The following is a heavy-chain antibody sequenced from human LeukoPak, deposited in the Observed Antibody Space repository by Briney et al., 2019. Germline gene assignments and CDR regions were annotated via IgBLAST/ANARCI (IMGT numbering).Heavy chain of an antibody. D-gene: IGHD2-15*01. CDR1: GYTFTSYD. J-gene: IGHJ3*02. CDR3: ARGPGIGYWAEEATAFDI. CDR2: MNPNSGNT. Sequence: ASVKVSCTASGYTFTSYDINWVRQATGQGLEWMGWMNPNSGNTGYAQKFQGRVTMTRNTSISTAYMELSSLRSEDTAVYYCARGPGIGYWAEEATAFDIWGQGTMVTVSS. V-gene: IGHV1-8*01.